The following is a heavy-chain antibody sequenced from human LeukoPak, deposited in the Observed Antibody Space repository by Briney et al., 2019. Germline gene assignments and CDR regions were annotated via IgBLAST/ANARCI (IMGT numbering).Heavy chain of an antibody. D-gene: IGHD5-24*01. CDR1: GYTFTSYY. V-gene: IGHV1-46*03. Sequence: GASVKVSCKASGYTFTSYYMHWVRQAPGQGLEWMGIINPSGGSTSYAQKFQGRVTMTRATSTSTVYMELSSLRSEDTAVYYCARDALLAQSSPWLDDYWGQGTLVTVSS. CDR2: INPSGGST. CDR3: ARDALLAQSSPWLDDY. J-gene: IGHJ4*02.